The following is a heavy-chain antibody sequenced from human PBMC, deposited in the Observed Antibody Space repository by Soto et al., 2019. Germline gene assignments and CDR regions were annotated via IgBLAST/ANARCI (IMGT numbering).Heavy chain of an antibody. D-gene: IGHD3-3*01. V-gene: IGHV1-18*01. CDR3: ARDLLVLFLEWPYIEGSWFDP. Sequence: QVQLVQSGAEVKKPGASVKVSCKASGYTFTSYGISWVRQAPGQGLEWMGWSSAYNGNTNYAQKLQGRVTMTTDTSTSTAYMELRSLRSDDTAVYYCARDLLVLFLEWPYIEGSWFDPWGQGTLVTVSS. CDR2: SSAYNGNT. CDR1: GYTFTSYG. J-gene: IGHJ5*02.